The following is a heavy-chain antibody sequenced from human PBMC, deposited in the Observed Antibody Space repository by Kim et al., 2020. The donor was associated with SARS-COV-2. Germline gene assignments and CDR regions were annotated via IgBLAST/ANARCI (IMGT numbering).Heavy chain of an antibody. V-gene: IGHV3-11*01. D-gene: IGHD2-21*02. J-gene: IGHJ5*02. CDR3: VGHAVVSATSWFDP. Sequence: ADSVKGRFSVPRDTAKNALSLQMNSLGVEDTAMYYCVGHAVVSATSWFDPWGQGTLVTVSS.